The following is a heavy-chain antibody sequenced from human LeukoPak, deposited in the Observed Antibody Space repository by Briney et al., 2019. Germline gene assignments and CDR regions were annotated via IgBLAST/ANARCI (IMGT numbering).Heavy chain of an antibody. CDR2: IYYSGST. D-gene: IGHD2-8*01. J-gene: IGHJ4*02. V-gene: IGHV4-39*01. Sequence: SETLSLTCTVSGGSISSSSYYWGWIRQPPGKGLEWIGSIYYSGSTYYNPSLKSRVTISVDTSKNQFSLKLSSVTAADTAVYYCARRVNYGTYFDYWGQGTLVTVSS. CDR1: GGSISSSSYY. CDR3: ARRVNYGTYFDY.